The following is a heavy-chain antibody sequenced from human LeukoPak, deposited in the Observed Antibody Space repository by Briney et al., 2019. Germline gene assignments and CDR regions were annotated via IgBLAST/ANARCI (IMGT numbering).Heavy chain of an antibody. CDR1: GLTLSRYW. Sequence: GGSLRLSCAASGLTLSRYWMHWVRPAPGKGLVWVSRINGDASSTSYADSVKGRFTISRDNAKSTLYLQMNSLRVEDTAVYYCARARGNTYGYFEYWVHGTLVTVSS. CDR3: ARARGNTYGYFEY. D-gene: IGHD5-18*01. J-gene: IGHJ4*01. CDR2: INGDASST. V-gene: IGHV3-74*01.